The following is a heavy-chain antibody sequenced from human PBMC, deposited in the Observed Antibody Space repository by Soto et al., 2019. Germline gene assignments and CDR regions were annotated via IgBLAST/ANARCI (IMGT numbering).Heavy chain of an antibody. V-gene: IGHV3-23*01. J-gene: IGHJ6*02. CDR2: ITGSGDNT. CDR1: GFSFSNYA. CDR3: AYVPCSAGLCYGREDV. Sequence: EVQLLDSGGGLVQPGGSLRLSCAASGFSFSNYAMSWVRQAPGKGLEWVSSITGSGDNTYYAHSVKGRFTISRDNSRNTLALLIRSLRAEDPAVYYCAYVPCSAGLCYGREDVWGHGPTVTVSS. D-gene: IGHD2-15*01.